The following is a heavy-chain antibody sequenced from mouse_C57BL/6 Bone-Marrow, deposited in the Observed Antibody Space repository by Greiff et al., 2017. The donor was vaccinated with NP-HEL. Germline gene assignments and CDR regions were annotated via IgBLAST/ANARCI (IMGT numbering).Heavy chain of an antibody. CDR2: IHPNSGST. V-gene: IGHV1-64*01. CDR3: ARALNGGPFAY. J-gene: IGHJ3*01. CDR1: GYTFTSYW. Sequence: QVQLLQPGAELVKPGASVKLSCKASGYTFTSYWMHWVKQRPGQGLEWIGMIHPNSGSTNYNEKFKSKSTLTVDKSSSTAYMQLSSLTSEDSAVYYCARALNGGPFAYWGQGTLVTVSA. D-gene: IGHD3-3*01.